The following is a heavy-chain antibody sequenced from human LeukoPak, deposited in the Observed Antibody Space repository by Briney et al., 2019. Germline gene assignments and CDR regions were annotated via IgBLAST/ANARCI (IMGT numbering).Heavy chain of an antibody. J-gene: IGHJ4*02. CDR3: ATDPHCGGDCSFDY. Sequence: GASVKVSCKASGGTFSSYAISWVRQAPGKGLEWMGGFDPEDGETIYAQKFQGRVTMTEDTSTDTAYMELSSLRSEDTAVYYCATDPHCGGDCSFDYWGQGTLVTVSS. CDR1: GGTFSSYA. V-gene: IGHV1-24*01. CDR2: FDPEDGET. D-gene: IGHD2-21*02.